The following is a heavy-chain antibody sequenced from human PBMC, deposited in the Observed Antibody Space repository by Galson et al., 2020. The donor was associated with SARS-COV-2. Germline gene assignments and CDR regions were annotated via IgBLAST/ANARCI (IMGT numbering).Heavy chain of an antibody. CDR2: IYHRGNS. CDR3: ARSDTFQRFLPIDL. V-gene: IGHV4-4*02. CDR1: GDSISSNYW. Sequence: SETLSLTCAVSGDSISSNYWWNWVRQPPGKGLEWIGKIYHRGNSIHNPSLESRITISIDKSRNQFSLKLNSVTAADTAVYYCARSDTFQRFLPIDLWGQGTRVTVSS. J-gene: IGHJ5*02.